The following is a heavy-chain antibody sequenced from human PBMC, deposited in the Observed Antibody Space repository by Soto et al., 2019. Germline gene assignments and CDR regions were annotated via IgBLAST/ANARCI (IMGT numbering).Heavy chain of an antibody. D-gene: IGHD6-6*01. Sequence: QVQLVQSGAEVKKPGASVKVSCKASGYTFTNYGINWERQAPGQGLEWLGWVSAYNGERRYAQRVQARVIMTTDTSTTTAYMELRGLRSDDTAVYYCSRGTSIPASGDYWGQGTLVTVSS. CDR3: SRGTSIPASGDY. CDR2: VSAYNGER. J-gene: IGHJ4*01. V-gene: IGHV1-18*01. CDR1: GYTFTNYG.